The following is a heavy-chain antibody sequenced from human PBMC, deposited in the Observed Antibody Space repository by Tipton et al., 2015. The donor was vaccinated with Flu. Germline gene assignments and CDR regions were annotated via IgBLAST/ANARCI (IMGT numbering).Heavy chain of an antibody. J-gene: IGHJ1*01. CDR3: AREKDSSGSEYFQH. CDR1: SPRSYY. CDR2: IYSSGST. Sequence: SPRSYYWGWIRQPPGKGLEWIGCIYSSGSTYYNPSLKSRVTISLDTSKNQFSLKLSSVTAADPAVYYCAREKDSSGSEYFQHWGQGTLVTDSS. V-gene: IGHV4-39*07. D-gene: IGHD6-19*01.